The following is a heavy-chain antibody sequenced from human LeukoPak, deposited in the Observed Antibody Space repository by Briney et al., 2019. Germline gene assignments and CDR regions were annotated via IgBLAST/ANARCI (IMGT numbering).Heavy chain of an antibody. CDR1: GGTFSSYA. J-gene: IGHJ3*02. Sequence: ASVKVSFKASGGTFSSYAISWVRQAPGQGLEWMGGIIPIFGTANYAQKFQGRVTITADESTSTAYMELSSLRSEDTAVYYCARDWGYYYDSSGFAPPSAGAFDIWGQGTMVTVSS. CDR3: ARDWGYYYDSSGFAPPSAGAFDI. V-gene: IGHV1-69*13. D-gene: IGHD3-22*01. CDR2: IIPIFGTA.